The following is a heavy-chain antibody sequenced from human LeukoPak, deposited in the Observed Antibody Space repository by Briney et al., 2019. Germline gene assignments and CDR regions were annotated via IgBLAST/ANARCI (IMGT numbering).Heavy chain of an antibody. CDR2: ISYDGSNK. Sequence: PGGSLRLSCAASGFTFSSYGMHWVRQAPGKGLEWVAVISYDGSNKYYADSVKGRFTISRDNSKNTLYLQMNSLRAEDTAVYYCARDPDCSSTSCYIDYWGQGTLVTVSS. CDR1: GFTFSSYG. CDR3: ARDPDCSSTSCYIDY. J-gene: IGHJ4*02. D-gene: IGHD2-2*02. V-gene: IGHV3-30*03.